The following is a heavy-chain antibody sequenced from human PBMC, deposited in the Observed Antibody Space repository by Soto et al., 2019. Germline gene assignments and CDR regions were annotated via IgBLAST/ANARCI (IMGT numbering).Heavy chain of an antibody. V-gene: IGHV1-46*03. J-gene: IGHJ5*02. CDR3: ARERDRAHWFDP. CDR1: GYIFTSYY. CDR2: AYPHAATT. Sequence: QAQVVQSGAEARAPGASVKVSCKASGYIFTSYYIHWVRQAPGQGLEYLGVAYPHAATTYVAQQFAGRITATMDRSTSTLAMELTSLTHEDTAVYYCARERDRAHWFDPWGQGPLVTVSS.